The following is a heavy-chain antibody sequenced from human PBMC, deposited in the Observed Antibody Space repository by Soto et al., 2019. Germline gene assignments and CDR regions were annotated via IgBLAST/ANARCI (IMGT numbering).Heavy chain of an antibody. CDR1: GFTFSSYW. Sequence: EVQLVESGGGSVQPGGSLRLSCAASGFTFSSYWLNWVGHPPGKGLVWVSRINSDGSSTNYADSVKGRFTISRDNAKNTLYLQINSLRAEDTAVYYCARDNWNSYWGQGTLVTVSS. D-gene: IGHD1-1*01. CDR2: INSDGSST. J-gene: IGHJ4*02. CDR3: ARDNWNSY. V-gene: IGHV3-74*01.